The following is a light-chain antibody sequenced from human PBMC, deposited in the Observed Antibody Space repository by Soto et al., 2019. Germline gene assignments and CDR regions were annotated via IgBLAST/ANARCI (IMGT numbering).Light chain of an antibody. V-gene: IGKV3D-20*02. CDR3: QKRSNWPSLT. CDR1: QTVSRMY. Sequence: EIVRTQSPATLSVSPGERATLSCRASQTVSRMYLSWFQQKPGQAPRLLIYDASNRATGIPDRFSGSGSGTDFTLTISSLEPEDFAVYYCQKRSNWPSLTFGGGTKVDIK. CDR2: DAS. J-gene: IGKJ4*01.